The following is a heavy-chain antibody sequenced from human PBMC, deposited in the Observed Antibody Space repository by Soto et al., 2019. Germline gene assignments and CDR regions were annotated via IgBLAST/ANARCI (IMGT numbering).Heavy chain of an antibody. CDR2: FDPEDGET. V-gene: IGHV1-24*01. CDR1: GYTLTELS. Sequence: QVQLVQSGAEVKKPGASVKVSCKVSGYTLTELSMHWVRQAPGKGLEWMGGFDPEDGETIYAQKFQGRVTMTEDTSTDTAYMELSSLRSEDTAVYYCATGASREWLSSDGFDHWGQGALVTVSS. CDR3: ATGASREWLSSDGFDH. J-gene: IGHJ4*02. D-gene: IGHD3-3*01.